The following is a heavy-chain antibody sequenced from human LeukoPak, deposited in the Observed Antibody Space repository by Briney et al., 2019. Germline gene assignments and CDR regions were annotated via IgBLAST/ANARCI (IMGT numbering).Heavy chain of an antibody. D-gene: IGHD6-13*01. V-gene: IGHV4-39*01. CDR2: IYYSGST. CDR1: GGSISSSSYY. J-gene: IGHJ4*02. CDR3: AARAATGTIVDS. Sequence: SETLSLTCTVSGGSISSSSYYWGWIRQPPGKGLEWIGSIYYSGSTYYNPSLKSRVTISVDTSKNQFSLRLTSVAAADTAVYYCAARAATGTIVDSWGQGTLVTVSS.